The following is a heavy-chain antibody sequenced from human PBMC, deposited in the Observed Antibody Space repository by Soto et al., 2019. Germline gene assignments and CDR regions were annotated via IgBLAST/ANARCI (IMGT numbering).Heavy chain of an antibody. CDR1: GYSFSTYG. J-gene: IGHJ6*02. CDR3: ARDRSLGPLEWSPSDYYGMDV. Sequence: ASVKVSCKASGYSFSTYGISWVRQAPGQGLEWMGWISTSIGSTNYAQKFQGRVRMTTDTSTNTAYMELRSLRSDDTAVYFCARDRSLGPLEWSPSDYYGMDVWGQGTSVTVSS. D-gene: IGHD3-3*01. V-gene: IGHV1-18*01. CDR2: ISTSIGST.